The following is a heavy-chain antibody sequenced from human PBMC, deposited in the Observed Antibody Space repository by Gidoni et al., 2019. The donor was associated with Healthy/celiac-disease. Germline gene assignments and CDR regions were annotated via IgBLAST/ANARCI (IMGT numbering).Heavy chain of an antibody. J-gene: IGHJ6*03. CDR3: RVTRTSTLYYYYMDV. V-gene: IGHV3-23*01. D-gene: IGHD3-10*01. CDR1: GFTFSSYA. Sequence: EVQLLESGGGLVQPGGSLRLSCAASGFTFSSYAMSWVRQAPGKGLEWVAAISGSGGSTYYADSVKGRFTISRDNSKNTLYLQMNSLRAEDTAVYYCRVTRTSTLYYYYMDVWGKETTVTVSS. CDR2: ISGSGGST.